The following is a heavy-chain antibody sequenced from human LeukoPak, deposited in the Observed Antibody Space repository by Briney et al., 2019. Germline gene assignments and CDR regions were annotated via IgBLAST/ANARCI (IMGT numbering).Heavy chain of an antibody. CDR3: ARPARGSTFDP. CDR2: INYSGAT. J-gene: IGHJ5*02. CDR1: GGSFSAYY. Sequence: PSETLSLTCAVYGGSFSAYYWSWVRQPPGKGLEGIGEINYSGATNYNPSLKSRVTISVDTSKNQFSLKLSSVTAADTAVYYCARPARGSTFDPWGQGTLVTVSS. V-gene: IGHV4-34*01.